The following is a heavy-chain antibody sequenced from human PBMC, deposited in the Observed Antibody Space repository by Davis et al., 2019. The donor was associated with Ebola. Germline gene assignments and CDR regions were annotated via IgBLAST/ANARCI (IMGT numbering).Heavy chain of an antibody. CDR1: GGSFSGYY. CDR3: ARGGIAVAGFDY. V-gene: IGHV4-34*01. CDR2: INHSGST. J-gene: IGHJ4*02. D-gene: IGHD6-19*01. Sequence: MPSETLSLTCAVYGGSFSGYYWRWIRQPPGKGLEWIGEINHSGSTNYNPSLKSRVTISVDTSKNQFSLKLSSVTAAETAVYYCARGGIAVAGFDYWGQGTLVTVSS.